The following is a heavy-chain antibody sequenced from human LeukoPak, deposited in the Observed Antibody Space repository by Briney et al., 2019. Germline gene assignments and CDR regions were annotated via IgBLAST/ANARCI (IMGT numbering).Heavy chain of an antibody. CDR3: ASTPLRLAGTDY. CDR1: GYTFTGYY. Sequence: ASVKVSCKSSGYTFTGYYMHWVRQAPGQGLEWMGWINPNSGGTNYAQKFQGRVTMTRDTSISTAYMELSRLRSDDTAVYYCASTPLRLAGTDYWGQGTLVTVSS. D-gene: IGHD6-19*01. V-gene: IGHV1-2*02. J-gene: IGHJ4*02. CDR2: INPNSGGT.